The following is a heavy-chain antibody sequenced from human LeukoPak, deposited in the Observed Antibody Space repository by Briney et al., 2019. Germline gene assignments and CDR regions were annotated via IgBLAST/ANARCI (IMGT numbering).Heavy chain of an antibody. V-gene: IGHV3-48*01. D-gene: IGHD6-6*01. CDR2: ISSSSSTI. CDR3: ARAAASSPLSTWFDP. Sequence: PGGSLRLSCAASGFTFSSYSMNWVRQAPGKGLEWVSYISSSSSTIYYADSVKGRFTISRDNAKNSLYLQMNSLRAEDTAVSYCARAAASSPLSTWFDPWGQGTLVTVSS. CDR1: GFTFSSYS. J-gene: IGHJ5*02.